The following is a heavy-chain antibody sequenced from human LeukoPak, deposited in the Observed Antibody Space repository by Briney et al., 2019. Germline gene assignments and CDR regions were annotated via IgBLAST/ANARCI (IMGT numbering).Heavy chain of an antibody. D-gene: IGHD2/OR15-2a*01. V-gene: IGHV3-15*01. CDR2: IKRNTDGGTT. J-gene: IGHJ4*02. Sequence: GGSLRLSCAASGFTFNNAWMSWVRQAPGTGLEWVGRIKRNTDGGTTAYAAPVTGRFTTSRDDSKNTLYLQMNSLKPENTAVYYCATQHKYDGYYSVGNWGQGTLGTVSS. CDR3: ATQHKYDGYYSVGN. CDR1: GFTFNNAW.